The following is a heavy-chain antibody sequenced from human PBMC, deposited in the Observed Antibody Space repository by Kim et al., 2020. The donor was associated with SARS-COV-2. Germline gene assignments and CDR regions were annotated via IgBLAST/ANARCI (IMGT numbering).Heavy chain of an antibody. J-gene: IGHJ3*02. CDR3: ARTGYSGSYYNAFDI. V-gene: IGHV3-30*01. Sequence: DSVEGRLNSSRENSKNTRYLQMNSLRAEDTAVYYCARTGYSGSYYNAFDIWGQGTMVTVSS. D-gene: IGHD1-26*01.